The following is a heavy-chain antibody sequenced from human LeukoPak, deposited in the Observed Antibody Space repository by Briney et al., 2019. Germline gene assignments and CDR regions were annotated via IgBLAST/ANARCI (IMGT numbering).Heavy chain of an antibody. J-gene: IGHJ5*02. V-gene: IGHV4-59*01. CDR3: AREWSS. D-gene: IGHD2-15*01. CDR1: GGSISSYY. Sequence: SETLSLTCTVSGGSISSYYWSWIRQPPGKGLEWVGYIYYTGSTNYNPSLKSRVTISVDTSKNQFSLKLISVSAAATALYYCAREWSSWGQGTLLTVSS. CDR2: IYYTGST.